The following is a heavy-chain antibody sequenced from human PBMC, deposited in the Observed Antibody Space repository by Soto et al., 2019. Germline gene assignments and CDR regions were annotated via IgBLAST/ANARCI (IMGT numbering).Heavy chain of an antibody. V-gene: IGHV4-39*01. D-gene: IGHD3-22*01. J-gene: IGHJ4*02. CDR3: ARLVYDSSGYRPG. CDR2: IYYSGST. CDR1: GGSISSSSYY. Sequence: PSETLSLTCTVSGGSISSSSYYWGWIRQPPGKGLEWIGSIYYSGSTYYNPSLKSRVTISVDTSKNQFSLKLSSVTAADTAVYYCARLVYDSSGYRPGGGQETLVTVSS.